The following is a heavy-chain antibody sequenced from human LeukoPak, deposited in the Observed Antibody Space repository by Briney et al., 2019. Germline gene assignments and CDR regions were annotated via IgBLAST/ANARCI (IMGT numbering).Heavy chain of an antibody. D-gene: IGHD3-10*01. J-gene: IGHJ4*02. CDR3: ARVDYYGSGAIDY. CDR1: GGSISSGGYS. Sequence: SETLSLTCAVSGGSISSGGYSWSWIRQPPGKGLEWIGYIYHSGSTYYNPSLKSRVTISVDRPKNQFSLKLSSVTAADTAVYYCARVDYYGSGAIDYWGQGTLVTVSS. V-gene: IGHV4-30-2*01. CDR2: IYHSGST.